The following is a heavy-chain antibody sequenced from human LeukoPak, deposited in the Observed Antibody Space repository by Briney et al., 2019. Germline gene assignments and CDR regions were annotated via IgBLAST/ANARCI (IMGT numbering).Heavy chain of an antibody. CDR1: GGSISRYY. CDR3: ARQAGSFTTFDF. J-gene: IGHJ4*02. Sequence: PSETLSLTCSVSGGSISRYYRTWIRQPPGKGPEWIGYMSYSGNTEYNPSLKRRVTISLDTTKNQFSLKLSSVTAADTAIYYCARQAGSFTTFDFWGQGILVTVSS. V-gene: IGHV4-59*08. CDR2: MSYSGNT. D-gene: IGHD3-10*01.